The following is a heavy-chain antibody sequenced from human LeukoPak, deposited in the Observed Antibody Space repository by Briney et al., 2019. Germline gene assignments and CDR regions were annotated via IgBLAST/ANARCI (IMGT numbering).Heavy chain of an antibody. V-gene: IGHV1-24*01. CDR2: FDPEDGET. D-gene: IGHD6-13*01. CDR3: ATGILAAALFDY. Sequence: ASVKVSCKASGGTFSSYAISWVRQAPGKGLEWMGGFDPEDGETIYAQKFQGRVTMTEDTSTDTAYMELSSLRSEDTAVYYCATGILAAALFDYWGQGTLVTVSS. J-gene: IGHJ4*02. CDR1: GGTFSSYA.